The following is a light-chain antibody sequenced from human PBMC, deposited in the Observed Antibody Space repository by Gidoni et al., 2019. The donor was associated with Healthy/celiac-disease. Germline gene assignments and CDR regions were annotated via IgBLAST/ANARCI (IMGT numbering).Light chain of an antibody. Sequence: QSVLTQPPSVSGAPAQRVTISCTGSSSNIGAGYDVHWYQQLPGTAPKLLIYGNSNRPSGVPDRFSGSKSGTSASLAITGLQAEDEADYYCQSYDSSLSGLGVFGGGTKLTVL. J-gene: IGLJ2*01. V-gene: IGLV1-40*01. CDR3: QSYDSSLSGLGV. CDR1: SSNIGAGYD. CDR2: GNS.